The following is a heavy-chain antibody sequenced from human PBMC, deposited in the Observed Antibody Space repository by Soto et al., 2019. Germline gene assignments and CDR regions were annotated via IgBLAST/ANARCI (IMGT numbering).Heavy chain of an antibody. J-gene: IGHJ4*02. Sequence: EVQLLASGGGLVQPGGSLRLSCAASGFPFSSYAMSWVRQAPGKGLEWVSGIGGSGGDTFYADSVKGRFTVSRDNAENTLYLQLISLRVEDSAIYYCARRTWRGRADYWGQGILVTVSS. V-gene: IGHV3-23*01. CDR3: ARRTWRGRADY. CDR1: GFPFSSYA. D-gene: IGHD3-3*01. CDR2: IGGSGGDT.